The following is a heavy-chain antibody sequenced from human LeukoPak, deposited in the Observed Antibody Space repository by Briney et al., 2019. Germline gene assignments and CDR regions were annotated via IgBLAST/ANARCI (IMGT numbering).Heavy chain of an antibody. CDR1: GFTFSSYG. CDR3: AKEPEYYYGSGSYAPVDY. V-gene: IGHV3-30*02. D-gene: IGHD3-10*01. CDR2: IWYDGSNK. J-gene: IGHJ4*02. Sequence: PGGSLRLSCAASGFTFSSYGMHWVRQAPGKGLEWVAVIWYDGSNKYYADSVKGRFTISRDNSKNTLYLQMNSLRAEDTAVYYCAKEPEYYYGSGSYAPVDYWGQGTLVTVSS.